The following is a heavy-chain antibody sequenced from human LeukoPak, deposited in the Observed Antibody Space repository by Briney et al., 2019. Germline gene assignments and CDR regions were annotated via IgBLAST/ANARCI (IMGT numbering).Heavy chain of an antibody. CDR3: AREYYDTSGRKYGFDI. V-gene: IGHV1-2*02. J-gene: IGHJ3*02. Sequence: EASVKVSCKPSGYSFIDYYMHWVRQAPGQGLEWMGWIDPHSGGTNYVQKFQGRVTMTRDTSIYTAYMELSRLRPDDTAVYYCAREYYDTSGRKYGFDIWGQGTMVTVSS. CDR2: IDPHSGGT. D-gene: IGHD3-22*01. CDR1: GYSFIDYY.